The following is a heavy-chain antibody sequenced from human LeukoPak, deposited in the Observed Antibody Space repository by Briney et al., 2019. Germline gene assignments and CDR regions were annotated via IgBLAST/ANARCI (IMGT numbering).Heavy chain of an antibody. Sequence: PGESLKISSAASGFTFSKYWMLWVRQAPGEGLESVSRINTDGTVTTYADSVKGRFTVSRDNADNTMFLQMNSVRDEDTAVYYCATKQWLAPPPDSWGQGTPVTVSS. CDR3: ATKQWLAPPPDS. CDR1: GFTFSKYW. CDR2: INTDGTVT. J-gene: IGHJ4*02. D-gene: IGHD6-19*01. V-gene: IGHV3-74*01.